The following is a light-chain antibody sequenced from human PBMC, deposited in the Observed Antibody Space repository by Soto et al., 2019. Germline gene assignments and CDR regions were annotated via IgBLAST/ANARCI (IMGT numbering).Light chain of an antibody. J-gene: IGKJ4*01. CDR3: QQYKNWPLT. V-gene: IGKV3-15*01. Sequence: ETVMIQSPATLSVSPGERATLSCRASQSVSSDLAWYQHKTGQAPRLLIHGASTRATGVPARFSGSGSGKEFTLTISSLQSEDFAVYYCQQYKNWPLTFGGGTKVEIK. CDR2: GAS. CDR1: QSVSSD.